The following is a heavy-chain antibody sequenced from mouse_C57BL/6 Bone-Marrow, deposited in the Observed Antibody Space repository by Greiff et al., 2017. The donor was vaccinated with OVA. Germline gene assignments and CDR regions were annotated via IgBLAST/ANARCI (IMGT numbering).Heavy chain of an antibody. D-gene: IGHD2-3*01. Sequence: QVQLQQPGAELVMPGASVKLSCKASGYTFTSYWMHWVKQRPGQGLEWIGEIDPSDSYTNYNQKFKGKSTLTVDKSSSTAYMQLSSLTSEDSAVYYCAREGNDGYYNWYFDVWGTGTTVTVSS. CDR1: GYTFTSYW. J-gene: IGHJ1*03. CDR2: IDPSDSYT. CDR3: AREGNDGYYNWYFDV. V-gene: IGHV1-69*01.